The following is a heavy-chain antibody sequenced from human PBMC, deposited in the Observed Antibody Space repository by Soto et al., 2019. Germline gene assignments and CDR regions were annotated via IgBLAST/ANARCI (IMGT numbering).Heavy chain of an antibody. V-gene: IGHV3-7*05. Sequence: EVQLVESGGGLVQPGGSLRLSCAASGFTFSGYWMSWVRQAPGKGLEWVANIKQDGSEQFYVDSVKDRFTISRDNAKNSLYCRLNILGAEYTAVYYCAGEAVWGQGTTVTVSS. CDR3: AGEAV. CDR1: GFTFSGYW. J-gene: IGHJ6*02. CDR2: IKQDGSEQ.